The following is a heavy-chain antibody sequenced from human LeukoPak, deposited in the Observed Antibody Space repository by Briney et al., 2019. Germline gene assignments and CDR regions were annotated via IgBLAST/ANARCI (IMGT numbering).Heavy chain of an antibody. J-gene: IGHJ4*02. CDR1: GFTFSGYS. CDR2: ISGSGDAT. Sequence: GGSLRLSCAASGFTFSGYSMSWVRQAPGKGPEWVSTISGSGDATYYADSVKGRFTISRDNAKNTLYVQMSSLRAEDTAVYYCARGGPSGSYFDYWGQGTPVTVSS. D-gene: IGHD1-26*01. CDR3: ARGGPSGSYFDY. V-gene: IGHV3-23*01.